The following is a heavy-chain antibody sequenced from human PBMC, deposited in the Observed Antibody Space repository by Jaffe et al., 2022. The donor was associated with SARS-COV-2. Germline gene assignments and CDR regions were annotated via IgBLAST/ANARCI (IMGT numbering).Heavy chain of an antibody. V-gene: IGHV1-3*01. J-gene: IGHJ6*03. D-gene: IGHD6-19*01. CDR2: INAGNSIT. CDR3: ARSADVAGSFADYSYYMDV. CDR1: GYTFTRYC. Sequence: QVQLVQSGAEVKKPGASVKVSCKASGYTFTRYCIHWVRQAPGQRLEWMGWINAGNSITKYSQKFQGRVTITRDTSATTAYMELSSLRSEDTAVYYCARSADVAGSFADYSYYMDVWGKGTTVTVSS.